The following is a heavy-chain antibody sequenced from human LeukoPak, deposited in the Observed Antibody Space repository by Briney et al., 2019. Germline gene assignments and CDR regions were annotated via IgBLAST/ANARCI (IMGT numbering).Heavy chain of an antibody. J-gene: IGHJ5*02. CDR1: GGSISGYY. D-gene: IGHD1-26*01. CDR3: ARWSIAIVGAPKGGWFDP. CDR2: IYYSGST. Sequence: SETLSLTCTVSGGSISGYYWSWIRQPPGKGLEWIGYIYYSGSTNYNPSLKSRVTISVDTSKNQFSLKLSSVTAADTAVYYCARWSIAIVGAPKGGWFDPWGQGTLVTVSS. V-gene: IGHV4-59*01.